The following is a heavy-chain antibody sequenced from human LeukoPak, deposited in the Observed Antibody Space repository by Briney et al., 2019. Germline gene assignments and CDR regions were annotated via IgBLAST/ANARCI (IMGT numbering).Heavy chain of an antibody. CDR2: INSDGNT. CDR1: GFSVSSNY. D-gene: IGHD6-19*01. CDR3: ARDLTGVGKYTSGWFDAFDI. J-gene: IGHJ3*02. Sequence: PGGSLRLSCAASGFSVSSNYMSWVRQAPGGGLEWVSVINSDGNTYYADSVRGRFTISRDNSKNTLYLQLSSLRVEDTAVYYCARDLTGVGKYTSGWFDAFDIWGQGTMVTVSS. V-gene: IGHV3-53*01.